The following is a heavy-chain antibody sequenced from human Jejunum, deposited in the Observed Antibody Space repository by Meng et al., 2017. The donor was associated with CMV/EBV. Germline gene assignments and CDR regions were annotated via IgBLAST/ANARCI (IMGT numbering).Heavy chain of an antibody. CDR2: IAPSTGAT. D-gene: IGHD1-20*01. CDR1: GYAFTGYY. V-gene: IGHV1-2*02. Sequence: GYAFTGYYIHWVRQAPGQGLEWMGCIAPSTGATNYAQKFQVGVTMTRDTSITTSYMELSSLTSDDTAVYFCTRVRSRYNWNDDAFWGQGTLVTVSS. CDR3: TRVRSRYNWNDDAF. J-gene: IGHJ4*02.